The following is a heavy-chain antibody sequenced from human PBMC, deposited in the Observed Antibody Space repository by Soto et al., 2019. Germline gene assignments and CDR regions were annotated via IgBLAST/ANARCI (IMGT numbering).Heavy chain of an antibody. CDR1: GDSFSTNSAT. CDR2: TYYRSKWYN. J-gene: IGHJ5*01. D-gene: IGHD2-8*01. CDR3: ARLIGNSWLDS. V-gene: IGHV6-1*01. Sequence: QVQLQQSGPGLVKPSQTLSLTCAISGDSFSTNSATRDSIRQSPSRGLEWLGRTYYRSKWYNDYAVSVKGRITIKRDTSNNQLSLQLNSVTPDDTAVYYCARLIGNSWLDSWGQGTLVTVSS.